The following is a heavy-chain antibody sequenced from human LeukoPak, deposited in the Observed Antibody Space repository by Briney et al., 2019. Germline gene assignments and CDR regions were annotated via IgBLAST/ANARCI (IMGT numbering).Heavy chain of an antibody. J-gene: IGHJ3*02. D-gene: IGHD3-22*01. V-gene: IGHV5-51*01. CDR2: IYPGDSDT. Sequence: GESLKISCKGSGYSFTSYWIGWVRQMPGKGLEWMGIIYPGDSDTRYSPSFQGQVTISADKSISTACLQWSSLKASDTAMYYCARGPLYYYDSSGYYGAFDIWGQGTMVTVSS. CDR1: GYSFTSYW. CDR3: ARGPLYYYDSSGYYGAFDI.